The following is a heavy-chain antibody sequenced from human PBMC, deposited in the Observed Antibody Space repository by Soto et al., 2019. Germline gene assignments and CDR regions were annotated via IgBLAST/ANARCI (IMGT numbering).Heavy chain of an antibody. CDR1: GFTVSSNY. CDR3: ARDSPLTSARAFDI. J-gene: IGHJ3*02. V-gene: IGHV3-53*01. Sequence: EVQLVKSGGGLIQAGGSLRLSCAASGFTVSSNYMSWVRQAPGKGLEWVSVIYSGGSTYYADSVKGRFTISRDSSKNTVYLQINSLGAEDTAVYYCARDSPLTSARAFDIWGQGTVVTVSS. CDR2: IYSGGST.